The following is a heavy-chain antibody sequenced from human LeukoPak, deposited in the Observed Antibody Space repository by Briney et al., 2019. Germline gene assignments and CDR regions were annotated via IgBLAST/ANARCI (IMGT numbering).Heavy chain of an antibody. J-gene: IGHJ6*04. Sequence: SETLSLTCTVSGGSISSYYWSWIRQPPGKGLEWIGYIYYSGSTNYNPSLRSRVTISVDTSKNQFSLNLSSVTAADTAVYYCARGLTAAGANYFYYGMDVWGKGTTVTVSS. CDR2: IYYSGST. CDR1: GGSISSYY. D-gene: IGHD6-13*01. CDR3: ARGLTAAGANYFYYGMDV. V-gene: IGHV4-59*01.